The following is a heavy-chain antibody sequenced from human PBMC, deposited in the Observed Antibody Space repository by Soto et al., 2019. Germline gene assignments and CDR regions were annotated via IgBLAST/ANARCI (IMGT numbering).Heavy chain of an antibody. CDR2: INAGNGNT. CDR3: ARAGYSSSWYDWFDP. Sequence: ASVKVSCKASGYTFTSYAMHWVRQAPGQRLEWMGWINAGNGNTKYSQKFQGRVTITRDTSASIAYMELSSLRSEDSAVYYCARAGYSSSWYDWFDPWGQGTLVTVSS. CDR1: GYTFTSYA. J-gene: IGHJ5*02. D-gene: IGHD6-13*01. V-gene: IGHV1-3*01.